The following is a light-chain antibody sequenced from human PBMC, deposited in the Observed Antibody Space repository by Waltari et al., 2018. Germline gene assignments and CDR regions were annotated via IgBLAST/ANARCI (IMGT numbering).Light chain of an antibody. CDR3: QQYYGTPPRT. J-gene: IGKJ1*01. V-gene: IGKV4-1*01. CDR1: QSVLYNSDNKNY. Sequence: DIVMTQSPDSLAVSLGGRATINCKSSQSVLYNSDNKNYLAWYQQKPGQPPKLLIYWASTRESGVPDRFSGSGSGTDFTLTITSLQAEDVAVYYCQQYYGTPPRTFGQGTKVEIK. CDR2: WAS.